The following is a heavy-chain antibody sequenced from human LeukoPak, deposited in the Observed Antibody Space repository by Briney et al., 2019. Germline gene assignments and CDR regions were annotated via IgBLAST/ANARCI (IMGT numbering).Heavy chain of an antibody. J-gene: IGHJ3*02. V-gene: IGHV1-2*02. D-gene: IGHD3-10*01. Sequence: GASVKVSCKASGYTFTGYYLHWVRQAPGQGLEWMGWINPNSGGTNSARNFQGRVTMIRDTSITTAYMELNSLRSDDTAVYYCASGREYFGSGSHDDAFDMWGQGTMVTVSS. CDR2: INPNSGGT. CDR3: ASGREYFGSGSHDDAFDM. CDR1: GYTFTGYY.